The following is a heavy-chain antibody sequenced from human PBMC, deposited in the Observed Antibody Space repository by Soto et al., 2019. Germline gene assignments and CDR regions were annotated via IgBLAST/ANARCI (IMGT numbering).Heavy chain of an antibody. CDR1: GYTFTSYG. D-gene: IGHD3-10*01. Sequence: GASVKVSCKASGYTFTSYGISWVRQAPGQGLEWMGWISAYNGNTNYAQKLQGRVTMTTDTSTSTAYMELRSLRSDDTAVYYCARDRGFRGGGYNWFDPWGQGTLVTVSS. CDR2: ISAYNGNT. J-gene: IGHJ5*02. CDR3: ARDRGFRGGGYNWFDP. V-gene: IGHV1-18*01.